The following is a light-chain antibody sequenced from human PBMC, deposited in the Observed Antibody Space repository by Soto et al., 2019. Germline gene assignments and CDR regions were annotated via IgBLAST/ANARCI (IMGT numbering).Light chain of an antibody. J-gene: IGKJ5*01. Sequence: EIVLTQYPGTLSLSPGERATISCRASLNIGTYLAWYQQKPGQAPRLLIYDASSRATGIPARLSGIGSGTEFTLTISSLQSEDFAVYFCQQYKNWPTITFGQGTRLEIK. CDR2: DAS. V-gene: IGKV3-11*01. CDR1: LNIGTY. CDR3: QQYKNWPTIT.